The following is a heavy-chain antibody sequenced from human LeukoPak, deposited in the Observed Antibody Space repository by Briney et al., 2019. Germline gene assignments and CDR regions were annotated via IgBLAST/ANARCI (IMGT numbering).Heavy chain of an antibody. J-gene: IGHJ4*02. CDR2: IYYSGST. Sequence: PSGTLSLTCAVSGGSISSSSYYWGWIRQPPGKGLEWIGSIYYSGSTYYNPSLKSRVTISVDTSKNQFSLKLSSVTAADTAVYYCARDERGDSSGWYSKIDYWGQGTLVTVSS. V-gene: IGHV4-39*07. D-gene: IGHD6-19*01. CDR3: ARDERGDSSGWYSKIDY. CDR1: GGSISSSSYY.